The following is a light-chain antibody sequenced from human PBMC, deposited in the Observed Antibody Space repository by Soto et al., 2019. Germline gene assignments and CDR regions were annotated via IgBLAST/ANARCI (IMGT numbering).Light chain of an antibody. CDR2: KAS. CDR3: QQYYSYT. CDR1: QSISSW. V-gene: IGKV1-5*03. Sequence: DIQMTQSPSTLSASVGDRVTITCRASQSISSWLAWYQQKPGKAPKLLIYKASSLESGVPSRFSGSGSGTELTLTINSLQPPLFATYSCQQYYSYTFGQGTKLEIQ. J-gene: IGKJ2*01.